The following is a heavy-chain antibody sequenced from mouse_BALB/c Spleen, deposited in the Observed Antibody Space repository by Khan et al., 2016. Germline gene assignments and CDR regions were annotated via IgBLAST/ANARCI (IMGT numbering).Heavy chain of an antibody. CDR3: ARWAYYGNYLFAY. J-gene: IGHJ3*01. CDR1: GYTFTSYW. Sequence: QVQLQQSGAELAKPGASVKMSCKASGYTFTSYWMHWVKQRPGQGLEWIGYINPSTGYTEYNQKFKDKATLTADKSSSTDYMKLSSLTSEDSAVYYCARWAYYGNYLFAYWSRGTLVTFSA. D-gene: IGHD2-10*01. CDR2: INPSTGYT. V-gene: IGHV1-7*01.